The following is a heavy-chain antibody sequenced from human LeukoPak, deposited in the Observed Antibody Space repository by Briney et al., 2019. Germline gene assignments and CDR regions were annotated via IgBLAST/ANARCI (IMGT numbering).Heavy chain of an antibody. J-gene: IGHJ4*02. V-gene: IGHV3-21*01. Sequence: GGSLRLSCAASGFIFSSYRMNWVRRAPGKGLEWVSSISRGGYIYYADSVKGRFTISRDNSKNTLYLQMNSLRAEDTAVYHCAKRSVYSSSWSDFDYWGQGALVTVSS. CDR2: ISRGGYI. CDR1: GFIFSSYR. D-gene: IGHD6-13*01. CDR3: AKRSVYSSSWSDFDY.